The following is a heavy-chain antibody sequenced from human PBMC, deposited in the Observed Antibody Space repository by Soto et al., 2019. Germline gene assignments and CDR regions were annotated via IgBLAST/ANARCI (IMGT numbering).Heavy chain of an antibody. Sequence: EVQLVESVGGLVQPGGSLRLSCAASGFTFSSYEMNWVRQAPGKGLEWVSYISSSGSTIYYADSVKGRFTISRDNAKNSLYLQMNSLRAEDTAVYYCARDYYYDSSGPIWGQGTMVTVSS. D-gene: IGHD3-22*01. CDR3: ARDYYYDSSGPI. CDR2: ISSSGSTI. CDR1: GFTFSSYE. J-gene: IGHJ3*02. V-gene: IGHV3-48*03.